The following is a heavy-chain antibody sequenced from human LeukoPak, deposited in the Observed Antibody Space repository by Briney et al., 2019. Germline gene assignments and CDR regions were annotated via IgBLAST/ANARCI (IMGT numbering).Heavy chain of an antibody. CDR1: GYTFTGYY. V-gene: IGHV1-2*02. D-gene: IGHD7-27*01. CDR2: INPNSGGT. Sequence: ASVKVSCKASGYTFTGYYMHWVRQAPGQGLEWMGWINPNSGGTNYAQKFQGRVTMTRDTSISTVYMELSSLRSEDTAVYYCARDSTGENYYFDYWGQGTLVTVSS. CDR3: ARDSTGENYYFDY. J-gene: IGHJ4*02.